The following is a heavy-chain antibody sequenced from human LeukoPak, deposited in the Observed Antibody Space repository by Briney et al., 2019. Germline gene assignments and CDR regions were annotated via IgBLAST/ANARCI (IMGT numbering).Heavy chain of an antibody. D-gene: IGHD3-22*01. CDR1: GFTFSDSW. Sequence: GGSLRLSCAVSGFTFSDSWMTWVRQAPGKGLEWVANINRQGSEKYYVDSVKGRFTISRDNAKNSLYLQMNSLRAEDTALYYCAKDHLPYYDSSGYPDYWGQGTLVTVSS. CDR2: INRQGSEK. V-gene: IGHV3-7*03. CDR3: AKDHLPYYDSSGYPDY. J-gene: IGHJ4*02.